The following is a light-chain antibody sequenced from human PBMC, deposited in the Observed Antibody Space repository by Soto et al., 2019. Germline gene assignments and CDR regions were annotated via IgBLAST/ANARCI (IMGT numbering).Light chain of an antibody. CDR2: DLS. J-gene: IGLJ1*01. CDR1: SSDIGDYNY. V-gene: IGLV2-14*03. CDR3: SSYTRSGTLV. Sequence: QSVLTQPASVSGSPGQSITISCTATSSDIGDYNYVSWYLQHPGKAPKLIIYDLSYRPSGISNRFSGSKSVNTASLTISGLQAEDEADYYCSSYTRSGTLVFGPGTQLTVL.